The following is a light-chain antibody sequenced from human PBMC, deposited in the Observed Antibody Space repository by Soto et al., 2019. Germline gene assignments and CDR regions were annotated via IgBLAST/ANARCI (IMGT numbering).Light chain of an antibody. CDR1: QSVSSY. Sequence: EIVLTQSPATLSLSPGEGATLSYRASQSVSSYLAWYQHKPGQAPRLLISEASNRATGVPDRFSGSGSGTDFTLTISSLEPEDFAVYYCQQRSNWLFTFGPGTKVDLK. J-gene: IGKJ3*01. CDR2: EAS. V-gene: IGKV3-11*01. CDR3: QQRSNWLFT.